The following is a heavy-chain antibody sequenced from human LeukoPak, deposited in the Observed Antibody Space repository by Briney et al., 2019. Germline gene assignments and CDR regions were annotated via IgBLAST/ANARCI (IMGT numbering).Heavy chain of an antibody. CDR2: ISGSGDTT. Sequence: PGGSLRLSCAASGFTFSNYAMNWVRQAPGKGLEWVSGISGSGDTTYYAESVKGRFTISRDNSKNTLYLQMNSLRADDTAVYYCAKGQVVSAARNRFDPWGQGTLVTVSS. CDR3: AKGQVVSAARNRFDP. V-gene: IGHV3-23*01. CDR1: GFTFSNYA. J-gene: IGHJ5*02. D-gene: IGHD4-23*01.